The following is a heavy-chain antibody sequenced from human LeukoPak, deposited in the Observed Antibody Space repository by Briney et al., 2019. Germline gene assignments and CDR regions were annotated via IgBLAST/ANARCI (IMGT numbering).Heavy chain of an antibody. J-gene: IGHJ6*02. CDR1: GFTFSSHW. CDR3: ARVLMVYAPPPYGMDV. V-gene: IGHV3-7*01. D-gene: IGHD2-8*01. CDR2: IKRDGTEE. Sequence: PGGSLRLSCAASGFTFSSHWMIWVRQAPGKGLEWVATIKRDGTEELYLDSVKGRFTISRDNARNSLYLQMNSLRAEDTAVYYCARVLMVYAPPPYGMDVWGQGTTVTVSS.